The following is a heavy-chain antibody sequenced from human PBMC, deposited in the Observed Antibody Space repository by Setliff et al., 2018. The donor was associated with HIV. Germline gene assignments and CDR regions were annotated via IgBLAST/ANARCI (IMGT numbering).Heavy chain of an antibody. D-gene: IGHD2-21*01. CDR1: GFTFGVYA. V-gene: IGHV3-49*04. CDR3: TKLVVRYFYAMDV. J-gene: IGHJ6*01. Sequence: GGSLRLSCTTSGFTFGVYAMTWVRQAPGKGLEWVGFIRHKAYGGTAEYDASVKGRFTISRDDSKSITYLQMNGLQTEDTAIYYCTKLVVRYFYAMDVWGQGTTVTVSS. CDR2: IRHKAYGGTA.